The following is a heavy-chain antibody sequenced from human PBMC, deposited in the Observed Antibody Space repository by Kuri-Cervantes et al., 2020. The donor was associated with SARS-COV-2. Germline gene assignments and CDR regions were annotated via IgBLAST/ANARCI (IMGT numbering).Heavy chain of an antibody. CDR3: ARDLGGRLDY. CDR1: GGSISNYGYY. CDR2: IYASGGT. D-gene: IGHD1-26*01. J-gene: IGHJ4*02. Sequence: SETLSLTCTVSGGSISNYGYYWSWIRQPAGKGLEWIGFIYASGGTSYNASLKSRVTISVDTSKNQFSLKLSSVTAADTAVYYCARDLGGRLDYWGQGTLVTVSS. V-gene: IGHV4-61*02.